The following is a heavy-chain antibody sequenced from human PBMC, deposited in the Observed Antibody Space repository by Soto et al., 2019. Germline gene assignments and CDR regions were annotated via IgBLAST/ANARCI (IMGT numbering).Heavy chain of an antibody. CDR3: ATSGGGWLQPPV. J-gene: IGHJ4*02. V-gene: IGHV3-7*03. CDR1: GFTFRSNW. CDR2: IKQDGSEK. D-gene: IGHD5-12*01. Sequence: PGGSLRLSCAASGFTFRSNWIIFLRHAPGKGREWVANIKQDGSEKYYVDSVKGRFTISRDNAKNSLYLQMNSLRAEDTAVYYCATSGGGWLQPPVWGQGTLVTVSS.